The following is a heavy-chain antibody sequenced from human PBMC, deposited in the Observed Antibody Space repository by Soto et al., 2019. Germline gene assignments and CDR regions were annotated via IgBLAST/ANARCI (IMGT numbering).Heavy chain of an antibody. Sequence: ASVKVSCKSSGYTFTSYAMHWVRQAPGQRLEWMGWINAGNGNTKYSQKFQGRVTITRDTSASTAYMELSSLRSEDTAVYYCARSPGGPMTPGDYWGQGTLVTVSS. CDR2: INAGNGNT. CDR1: GYTFTSYA. V-gene: IGHV1-3*01. J-gene: IGHJ4*02. D-gene: IGHD3-10*01. CDR3: ARSPGGPMTPGDY.